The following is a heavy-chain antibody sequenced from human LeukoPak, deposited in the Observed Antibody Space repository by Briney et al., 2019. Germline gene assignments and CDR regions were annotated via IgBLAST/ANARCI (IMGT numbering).Heavy chain of an antibody. CDR2: IYSGGST. Sequence: GGSLRLSCAASGFTVSSNYMSWVRQAPGKGLEWVSVIYSGGSTYYADSVKGRFTISRDNSKNTLYLQMNSLRAEDTAVYYCARYGRIAAAGRPFDYWGQGTLVTVSS. V-gene: IGHV3-53*01. CDR3: ARYGRIAAAGRPFDY. CDR1: GFTVSSNY. J-gene: IGHJ4*02. D-gene: IGHD6-13*01.